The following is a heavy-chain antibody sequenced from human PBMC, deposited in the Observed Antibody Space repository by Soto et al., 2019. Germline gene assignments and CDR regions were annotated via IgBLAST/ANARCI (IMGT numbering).Heavy chain of an antibody. CDR3: AREWYGDYVNRFDP. Sequence: SETLSRTCTVSGGSISSGGYYWSWIRQHPGKGLEWIGYIYYSGSTYYNPSLKSRVTISVDTSKNQFSLKLSSVTAADTAVYYCAREWYGDYVNRFDPWGQGTLVTSPQ. CDR1: GGSISSGGYY. D-gene: IGHD4-17*01. J-gene: IGHJ5*02. V-gene: IGHV4-31*03. CDR2: IYYSGST.